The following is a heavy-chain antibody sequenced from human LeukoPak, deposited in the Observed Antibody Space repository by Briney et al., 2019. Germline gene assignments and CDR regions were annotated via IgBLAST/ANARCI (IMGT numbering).Heavy chain of an antibody. J-gene: IGHJ1*01. CDR2: IKQDGSEK. CDR1: GFTFSSYW. CDR3: ARDGSRNLVEMATSPLPFFQH. V-gene: IGHV3-7*01. Sequence: GGSLRLSCAASGFTFSSYWMSWVRQAPGKGLEWVANIKQDGSEKYYVDSVKGRFTISRDNAKNSLYLQMNSLRAEDTAVYYCARDGSRNLVEMATSPLPFFQHWGQGTLVTVSS. D-gene: IGHD5-24*01.